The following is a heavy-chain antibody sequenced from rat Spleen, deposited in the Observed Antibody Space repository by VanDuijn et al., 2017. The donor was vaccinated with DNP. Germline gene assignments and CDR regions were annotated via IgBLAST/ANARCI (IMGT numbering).Heavy chain of an antibody. CDR2: ITNGGGRT. D-gene: IGHD1-12*01. CDR1: GFTFSNYG. J-gene: IGHJ4*01. CDR3: TTATGVCSAMDA. Sequence: EVQLVESGGTLVQPGRSLKLSCAASGFTFSNYGMAWVRQAPSKGLEWIASITNGGGRTYYRDSVKGRFTISRDNGKSPLYLQMGSLRSEDTATYYCTTATGVCSAMDAWGQGTSVTVSS. V-gene: IGHV5-27*01.